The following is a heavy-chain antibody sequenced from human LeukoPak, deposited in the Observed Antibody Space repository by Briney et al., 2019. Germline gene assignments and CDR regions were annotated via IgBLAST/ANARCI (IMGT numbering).Heavy chain of an antibody. D-gene: IGHD6-13*01. CDR3: ARDRAAAGTYYFDY. CDR1: GFTVSSNY. CDR2: IYSGGST. J-gene: IGHJ4*02. V-gene: IGHV3-53*01. Sequence: GGSLRLSCAASGFTVSSNYMSWVRQAPGKGLEWVSVIYSGGSTYYADSVKGRFTISRDNSKNTLYLQMSSLRAEDTAVYYCARDRAAAGTYYFDYWGQGTLVTVSS.